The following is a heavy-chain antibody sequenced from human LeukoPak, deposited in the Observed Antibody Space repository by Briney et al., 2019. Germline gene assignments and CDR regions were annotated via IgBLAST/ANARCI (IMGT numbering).Heavy chain of an antibody. CDR1: GGSFSGYY. CDR2: INHSGST. Sequence: SETLSLTCAVYGGSFSGYYWSWIRQPPGKGLEWIGEINHSGSTNYNPSLKSRVTISVDTSKNQFSLKLSSVTAADTAVYYCARGGGSGWYHYYYGMDVWGQGTTVTVSS. J-gene: IGHJ6*02. CDR3: ARGGGSGWYHYYYGMDV. V-gene: IGHV4-34*01. D-gene: IGHD6-19*01.